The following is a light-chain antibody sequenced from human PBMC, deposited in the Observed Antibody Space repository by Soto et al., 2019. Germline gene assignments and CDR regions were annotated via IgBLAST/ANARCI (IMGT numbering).Light chain of an antibody. V-gene: IGKV3-11*01. CDR2: DAS. Sequence: EIVLPQSPATLSFSPGERATLSCRASQRVTSYLAWYQQKPGQAPRLLIYDASNRATGIPARFSGSGSGTDFTLTISSLEPEDFAVYYCQQRSNWPPGFTFGPGTKVDIK. CDR3: QQRSNWPPGFT. CDR1: QRVTSY. J-gene: IGKJ3*01.